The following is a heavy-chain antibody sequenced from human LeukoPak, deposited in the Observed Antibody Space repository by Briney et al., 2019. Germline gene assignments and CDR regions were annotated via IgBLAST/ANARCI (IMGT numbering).Heavy chain of an antibody. D-gene: IGHD1-1*01. CDR1: GFTFSSYE. CDR2: ISSSGSTI. J-gene: IGHJ4*02. V-gene: IGHV3-48*03. Sequence: GGSLRLSCAASGFTFSSYEMNWVRQAPGKGLEWVSYISSSGSTIYYADSVKGRFTISRDNAKNSLYLQMNSLRAEDTAVYYCATYRQLLLPFESWGQGTLVTVSS. CDR3: ATYRQLLLPFES.